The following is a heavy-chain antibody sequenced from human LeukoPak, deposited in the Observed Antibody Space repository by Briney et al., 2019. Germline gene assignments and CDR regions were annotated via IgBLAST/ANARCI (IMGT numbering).Heavy chain of an antibody. V-gene: IGHV4-59*01. J-gene: IGHJ4*02. Sequence: SETLSHTCTVSGGSISSYYWSWIRQPPGKGLEWIGSIYHSGSTHYSSSLKSRVAISMDTSKNQFSLKLISVTAADTAVYYCASRKLGNDYWGQGTLVTVSS. CDR1: GGSISSYY. D-gene: IGHD7-27*01. CDR3: ASRKLGNDY. CDR2: IYHSGST.